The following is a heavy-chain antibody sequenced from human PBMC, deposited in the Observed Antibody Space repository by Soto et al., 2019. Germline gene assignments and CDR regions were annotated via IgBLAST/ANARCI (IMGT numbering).Heavy chain of an antibody. J-gene: IGHJ6*04. D-gene: IGHD3-22*01. CDR2: ISYDGSNK. CDR3: ARDTAYGGYYKYGMDV. CDR1: GFTFSSYV. Sequence: GSLRLSGAASGFTFSSYVIYWVRRAPCKGLEWVAVISYDGSNKYYADSVKGRFTISRDNSKNTLYLQMNSLRAEDTAVYYCARDTAYGGYYKYGMDVWGKGTTVTVSS. V-gene: IGHV3-30-3*01.